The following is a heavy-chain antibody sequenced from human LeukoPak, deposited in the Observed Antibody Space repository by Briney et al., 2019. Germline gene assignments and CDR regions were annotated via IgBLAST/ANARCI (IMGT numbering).Heavy chain of an antibody. CDR1: GFTFSSYA. CDR2: ISYDGSNK. CDR3: ASPSGSSGWYRYYFDY. V-gene: IGHV3-30*04. Sequence: PGRSLRLSCAASGFTFSSYAMHWVRQAPGKGLEWVAVISYDGSNKYYAGSVKGRFTISRDNSKNTLYLQMNSLRAEDTAVYYCASPSGSSGWYRYYFDYWGQGTLVTVSS. J-gene: IGHJ4*02. D-gene: IGHD6-19*01.